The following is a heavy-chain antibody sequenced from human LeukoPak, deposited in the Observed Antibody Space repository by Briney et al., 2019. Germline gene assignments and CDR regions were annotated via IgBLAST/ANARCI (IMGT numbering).Heavy chain of an antibody. V-gene: IGHV1-69*13. CDR2: IIPIFGTA. Sequence: SVKVSCKASGGTFSSYAISWVRQAPGQGLEWMGGIIPIFGTANYAQKFQGRVTITADESTSTAYMELSSLRSEDTAVYYCARVMVRAPTVKYTWFDPWGQGTLVTVSS. D-gene: IGHD3-10*01. CDR3: ARVMVRAPTVKYTWFDP. CDR1: GGTFSSYA. J-gene: IGHJ5*02.